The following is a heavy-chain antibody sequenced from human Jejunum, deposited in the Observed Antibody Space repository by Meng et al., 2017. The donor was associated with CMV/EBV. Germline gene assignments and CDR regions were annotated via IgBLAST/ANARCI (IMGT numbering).Heavy chain of an antibody. CDR2: ITDGGTGT. V-gene: IGHV3-23*04. J-gene: IGHJ4*02. CDR3: AKDSPILTV. CDR1: GFTVSTYG. D-gene: IGHD3-9*01. Sequence: QLVESGGGWVHPGWSLRLSCIASGFTVSTYGMSWVRQAPGKGLEWVSAITDGGTGTYYADSVKGRFTISRDNSKNTLYLQMNSLRAEDTAVYYCAKDSPILTVWGQGTLVTVSS.